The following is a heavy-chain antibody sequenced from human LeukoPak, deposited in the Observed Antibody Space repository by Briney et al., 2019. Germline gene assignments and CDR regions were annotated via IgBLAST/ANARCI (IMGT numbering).Heavy chain of an antibody. Sequence: SETLSLTCVVYGGSFSGYYWSWIRQPPGKGLEWIGEINHSGSINQNPSLKSRVTISVDTSKNQFSLKLSSVTAADTAVYYCARETSQRGAHYMDVWGKGTTITISS. J-gene: IGHJ6*03. CDR3: ARETSQRGAHYMDV. CDR1: GGSFSGYY. CDR2: INHSGSI. D-gene: IGHD3-16*01. V-gene: IGHV4-34*01.